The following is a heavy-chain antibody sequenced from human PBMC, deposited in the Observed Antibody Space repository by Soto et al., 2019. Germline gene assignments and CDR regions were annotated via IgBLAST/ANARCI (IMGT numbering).Heavy chain of an antibody. CDR2: IYYSGST. CDR3: ASLHCGSERGYGMDV. V-gene: IGHV4-30-4*01. Sequence: KPSETLSLTCTVSGGSISSGDYYWSWIRQPPGKGLEWIGYIYYSGSTYYNPSLKSRVTISVDTSKNQFSLNLSSVTAADTAVYYSASLHCGSERGYGMDVWGQGTTVTVSS. D-gene: IGHD3-10*01. J-gene: IGHJ6*02. CDR1: GGSISSGDYY.